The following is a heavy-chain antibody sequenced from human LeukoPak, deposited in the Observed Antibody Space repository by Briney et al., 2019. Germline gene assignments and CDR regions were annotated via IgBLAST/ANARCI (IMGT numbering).Heavy chain of an antibody. CDR1: GFTFSSYA. V-gene: IGHV3-23*01. Sequence: GGSLRLSCAASGFTFSSYAMNWVRQAPEKGLEWISILTNNGANTWYADSVKGRFTISRDNSKNTLYLQMNSLRAEDTAIYYCAKGTLGYCIGPRCYPLDSWGQGTLVTVSS. CDR3: AKGTLGYCIGPRCYPLDS. CDR2: LTNNGANT. J-gene: IGHJ4*02. D-gene: IGHD2-15*01.